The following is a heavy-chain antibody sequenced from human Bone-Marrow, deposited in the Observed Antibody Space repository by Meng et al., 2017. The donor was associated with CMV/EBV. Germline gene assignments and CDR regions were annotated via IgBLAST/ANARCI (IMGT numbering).Heavy chain of an antibody. Sequence: GSLRLSCAVTGGSISNYYWTWIRQPPGGGLEWIGYIFYSGSTNCKSSLKSRVSISVDTSINQYSLSLGSLTTADTAVYYCARGLSRTYFDLWGQGAPVTVSS. CDR2: IFYSGST. V-gene: IGHV4-59*01. CDR3: ARGLSRTYFDL. J-gene: IGHJ4*02. CDR1: GGSISNYY.